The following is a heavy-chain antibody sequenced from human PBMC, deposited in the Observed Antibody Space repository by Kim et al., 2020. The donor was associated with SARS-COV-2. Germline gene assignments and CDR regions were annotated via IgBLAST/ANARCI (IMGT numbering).Heavy chain of an antibody. CDR1: GFTFSSYG. D-gene: IGHD3-22*01. CDR2: IWYDGSNK. CDR3: AREAVLDSSGYSFDY. J-gene: IGHJ4*02. V-gene: IGHV3-33*01. Sequence: GGSLRLSCAASGFTFSSYGMHWVRQAPGKGLEWVAVIWYDGSNKYYADSVKGRFTISRDNSKNTLYLQMNSLRAEDTAVYYCAREAVLDSSGYSFDYWGQGTLVTVSS.